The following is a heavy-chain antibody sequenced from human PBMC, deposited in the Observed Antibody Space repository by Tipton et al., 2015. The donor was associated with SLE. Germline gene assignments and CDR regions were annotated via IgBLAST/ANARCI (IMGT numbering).Heavy chain of an antibody. Sequence: TLSLTCTVSGGSINNHYWSWILQAPGKGLEWIGYMFYSGSTNYNPSLKSRVIISLDTSKSQFSLRLRSVTPADTAVYYCARGSEGDYSNLYDLWGQGSLVTVSS. V-gene: IGHV4-59*11. D-gene: IGHD4-11*01. CDR2: MFYSGST. J-gene: IGHJ1*01. CDR1: GGSINNHY. CDR3: ARGSEGDYSNLYDL.